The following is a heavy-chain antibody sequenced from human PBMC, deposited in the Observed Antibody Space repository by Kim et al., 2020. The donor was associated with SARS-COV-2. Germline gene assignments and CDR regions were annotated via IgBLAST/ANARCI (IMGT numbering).Heavy chain of an antibody. CDR3: ARFWYDFWSVNFRYGMDG. J-gene: IGHJ6*02. V-gene: IGHV6-1*01. D-gene: IGHD3-3*01. Sequence: SQTLSLTCAISGDSVSSNSAAWNWIRQSPSRGLEWLGRTYYRSKWYNDYAVSVKSRITINPDTSKNQFSLQLNSVTPEDTAVYYCARFWYDFWSVNFRYGMDGWGQGTTVTVSS. CDR2: TYYRSKWYN. CDR1: GDSVSSNSAA.